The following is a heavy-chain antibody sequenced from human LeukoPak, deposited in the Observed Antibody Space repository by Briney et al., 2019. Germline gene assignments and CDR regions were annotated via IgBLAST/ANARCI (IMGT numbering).Heavy chain of an antibody. D-gene: IGHD2-15*01. CDR3: ARAISGGSPITASDY. CDR1: GYTFTDYY. J-gene: IGHJ4*02. V-gene: IGHV1-2*02. Sequence: ASVKVSCKASGYTFTDYYIHWVRQAPGQGLEWMGWVNPNSDFTNFAQNFQGRVTMTSDTSISTAYMELSRLRSDDTAIYYCARAISGGSPITASDYWGQGTLVTVSS. CDR2: VNPNSDFT.